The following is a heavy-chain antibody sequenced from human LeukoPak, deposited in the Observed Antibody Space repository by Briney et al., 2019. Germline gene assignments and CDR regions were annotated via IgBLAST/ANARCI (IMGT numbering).Heavy chain of an antibody. CDR2: ISYDGSNK. D-gene: IGHD3-10*01. V-gene: IGHV3-30-3*01. Sequence: GGSLRLSCAASGFTFSSYWMSWVRQAPGKGLEWVAVISYDGSNKYYADSVKGRFTISRDNSKNTLYLQMNSLRAEDTAVYYCARGTPITMVRGVIKAYFDYWGQGTLVTVSS. CDR3: ARGTPITMVRGVIKAYFDY. CDR1: GFTFSSYW. J-gene: IGHJ4*02.